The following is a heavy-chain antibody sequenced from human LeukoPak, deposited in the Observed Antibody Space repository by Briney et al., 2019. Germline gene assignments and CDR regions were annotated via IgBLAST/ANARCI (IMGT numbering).Heavy chain of an antibody. Sequence: KPSETLSLTCTVSGXSISSYYWSWILQPPGQELERIGYISYSGSTNYNPSLKSRVTISVDTSKNQFSLKLSSVTAADTAVYYCARHDRYNSGWDNWFDPWGQGTLVTVSS. CDR1: GXSISSYY. V-gene: IGHV4-59*08. CDR3: ARHDRYNSGWDNWFDP. CDR2: ISYSGST. D-gene: IGHD6-19*01. J-gene: IGHJ5*02.